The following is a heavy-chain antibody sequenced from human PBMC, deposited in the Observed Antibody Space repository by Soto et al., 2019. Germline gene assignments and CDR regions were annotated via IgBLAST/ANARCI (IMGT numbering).Heavy chain of an antibody. J-gene: IGHJ4*02. CDR3: ARESSSRNRYCSSTSCGLDY. V-gene: IGHV1-2*04. CDR1: GYTFTGYY. D-gene: IGHD2-2*01. CDR2: INPNSGGT. Sequence: ASVKVSCKASGYTFTGYYMHWVRQAPGQGLEWMGWINPNSGGTNYAQKFQGWVTMTRDTSISTAYMELSRLRSDDTAVYYCARESSSRNRYCSSTSCGLDYWGQGTLVTVSS.